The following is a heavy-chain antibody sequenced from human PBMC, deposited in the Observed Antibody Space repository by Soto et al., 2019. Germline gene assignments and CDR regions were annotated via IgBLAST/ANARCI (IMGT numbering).Heavy chain of an antibody. V-gene: IGHV3-23*01. D-gene: IGHD6-13*01. J-gene: IGHJ4*02. CDR2: ISGSGGST. Sequence: GGSLRLSCAASGFTFSSYAMSWVRRAPGKGLEWVSAISGSGGSTYYADSVKGRFTISRDNSKNTLYLQMNSLRAEDTAVYYCATGGYSSSWYRWGYYWGQGTLVTVSS. CDR3: ATGGYSSSWYRWGYY. CDR1: GFTFSSYA.